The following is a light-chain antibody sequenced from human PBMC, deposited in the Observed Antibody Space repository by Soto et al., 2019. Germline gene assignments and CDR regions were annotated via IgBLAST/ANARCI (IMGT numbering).Light chain of an antibody. V-gene: IGLV2-23*01. CDR1: SSDVGSYNV. CDR2: EGS. J-gene: IGLJ3*02. Sequence: QSALTQPASVSGSPGQSITISCTGTSSDVGSYNVVSWYQQHPGKAPKLMIYEGSKRPSGVSNRFSGSKSDNTASLTISGLQAEDEADYYCCSYAGSSTLVFGGGTQLTVL. CDR3: CSYAGSSTLV.